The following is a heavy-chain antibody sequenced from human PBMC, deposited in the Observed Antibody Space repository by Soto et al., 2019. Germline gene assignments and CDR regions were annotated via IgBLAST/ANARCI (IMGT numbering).Heavy chain of an antibody. CDR1: GGTFSSYA. D-gene: IGHD6-6*01. CDR3: ARATEQLSLDWFDP. J-gene: IGHJ5*02. V-gene: IGHV1-69*13. Sequence: GASVKVSCKASGGTFSSYAISWVRQAPGQGLEWMGGIIPIFGTANYAQKFQGRVTITADESTSTAYMELSSLRSEDTAVYYCARATEQLSLDWFDPWGQGTLVTVSS. CDR2: IIPIFGTA.